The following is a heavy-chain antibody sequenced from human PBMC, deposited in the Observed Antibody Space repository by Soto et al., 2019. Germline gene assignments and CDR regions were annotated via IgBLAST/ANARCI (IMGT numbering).Heavy chain of an antibody. J-gene: IGHJ4*02. Sequence: PGGSLRLSCAASGFSISDYWMTWVRQAPGKGLEWVANIKQDASEKYYVDSVNGRFTISRDNAKNSLYLQMSSLRDEDTAVYGCVRDPNGIIDFDVWGQGTQVTVAS. CDR3: VRDPNGIIDFDV. CDR2: IKQDASEK. CDR1: GFSISDYW. V-gene: IGHV3-7*01. D-gene: IGHD2-8*01.